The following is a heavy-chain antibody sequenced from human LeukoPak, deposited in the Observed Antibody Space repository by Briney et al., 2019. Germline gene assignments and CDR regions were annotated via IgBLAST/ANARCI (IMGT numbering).Heavy chain of an antibody. CDR2: ISSSGSTI. D-gene: IGHD2-21*02. J-gene: IGHJ4*02. CDR3: AKDRVVYCGGDCSNFDY. Sequence: PSETLSLSCTVSGASIRSRSYYWGWVRQAPGKGLEWVSYISSSGSTIYYADSVKGRFTISRDNAKNSLYLQMNSLRAEDTAVYYCAKDRVVYCGGDCSNFDYWGQGTLVTVSS. CDR1: GASIRSRSYY. V-gene: IGHV3-48*03.